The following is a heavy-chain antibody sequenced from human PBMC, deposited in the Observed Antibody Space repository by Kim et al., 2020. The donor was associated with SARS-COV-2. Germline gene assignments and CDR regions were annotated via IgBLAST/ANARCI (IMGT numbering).Heavy chain of an antibody. CDR2: INNDGKIT. CDR3: VASLGDY. Sequence: GGSLRLSCTASGFTFSNFWMHWVRQAPGEGLEWVSRINNDGKITTYAGSVKGRFTISRDNAKNTLYLQMNSLGAEDTAVYYCVASLGDYWGHGTLVAFSS. J-gene: IGHJ4*03. V-gene: IGHV3-74*01. D-gene: IGHD5-12*01. CDR1: GFTFSNFW.